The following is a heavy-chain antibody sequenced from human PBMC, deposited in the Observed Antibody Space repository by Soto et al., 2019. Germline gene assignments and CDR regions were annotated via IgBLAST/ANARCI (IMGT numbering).Heavy chain of an antibody. CDR3: AGTTSHYWYYMDV. D-gene: IGHD1-7*01. CDR2: TYYRSRWYN. CDR1: GDSVSSNSAA. Sequence: SQTLSLTCAISGDSVSSNSAAWNWIRQSPSRSLEWLGRTYYRSRWYNDYAVSVRSRITVNPDTSKNQFSLQLTSVTPEDTAVYYCAGTTSHYWYYMDVWGKGTTVTV. V-gene: IGHV6-1*01. J-gene: IGHJ6*03.